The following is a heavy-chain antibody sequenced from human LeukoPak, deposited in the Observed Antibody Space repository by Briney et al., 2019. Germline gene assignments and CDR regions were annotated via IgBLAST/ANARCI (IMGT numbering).Heavy chain of an antibody. J-gene: IGHJ4*02. Sequence: SETLSLTCTVSGGSISSYYWSWIRQPPGKGLEWIGYIYYSGSTNYNPSLKSRVTISVDTSKNQFSLKLSSVTAADTAVYYCARVNLLYALDYWGQGTLVTVSS. V-gene: IGHV4-59*01. D-gene: IGHD3-16*01. CDR3: ARVNLLYALDY. CDR1: GGSISSYY. CDR2: IYYSGST.